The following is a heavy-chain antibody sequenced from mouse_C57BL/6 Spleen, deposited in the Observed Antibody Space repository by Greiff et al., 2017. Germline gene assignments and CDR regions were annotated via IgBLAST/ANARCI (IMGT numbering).Heavy chain of an antibody. V-gene: IGHV1-50*01. Sequence: QVQLQQPGAELVKPGASVKLSCKASGYTFTSYWMQWVKQRPGQGLEWIGEIDPSDSYTNYNQKFKGKATLTVDTSSSTAYMQLSSLASDDSAVYYCARIYLDYWGKGTTLTVSS. CDR3: ARIYLDY. CDR2: IDPSDSYT. CDR1: GYTFTSYW. J-gene: IGHJ2*01.